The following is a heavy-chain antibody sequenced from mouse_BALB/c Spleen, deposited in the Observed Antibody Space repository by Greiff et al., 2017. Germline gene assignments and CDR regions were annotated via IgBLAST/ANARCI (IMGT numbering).Heavy chain of an antibody. V-gene: IGHV1-63*01. CDR1: GYAFTNYW. J-gene: IGHJ4*01. CDR3: ARNGSSYDAMDY. D-gene: IGHD1-1*01. CDR2: IYPGSGNT. Sequence: VQLQQSGAELVRPGTSVKISCKASGYAFTNYWLGWVKQRPGHGLEWIGDIYPGSGNTYYNEKFKGKATLTADKSSSTAYMQLSSLTSEDSAVYCCARNGSSYDAMDYWGQGTSVTVSS.